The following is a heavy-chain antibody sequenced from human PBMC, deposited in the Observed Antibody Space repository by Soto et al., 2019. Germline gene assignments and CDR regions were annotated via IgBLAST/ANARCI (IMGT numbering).Heavy chain of an antibody. CDR1: GYTFTNYG. Sequence: QVQLVQSGAEVKKPGASVRVSCKASGYTFTNYGISWVRQAPGQGLEWMGWVSGYNGNTNYAQKLRGRVTMTTDTATSTAYMELRTLRSDDTAVYYCARDEGSHGFDSWGQGTLVTVSS. CDR2: VSGYNGNT. D-gene: IGHD6-19*01. J-gene: IGHJ4*02. CDR3: ARDEGSHGFDS. V-gene: IGHV1-18*04.